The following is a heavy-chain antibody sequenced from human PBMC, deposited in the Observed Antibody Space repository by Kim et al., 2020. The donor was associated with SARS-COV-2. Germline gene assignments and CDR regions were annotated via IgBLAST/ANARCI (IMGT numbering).Heavy chain of an antibody. V-gene: IGHV4-31*02. J-gene: IGHJ4*02. CDR3: ARDRTTIFGVGD. Sequence: YYHPSLKSRVTISVDTSKSQFSLKLSSVTAADTAVYYCARDRTTIFGVGDWGQGTLVTVSS. D-gene: IGHD3-3*01.